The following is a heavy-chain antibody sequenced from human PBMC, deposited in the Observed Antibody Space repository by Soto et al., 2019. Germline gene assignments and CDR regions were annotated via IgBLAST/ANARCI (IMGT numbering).Heavy chain of an antibody. Sequence: QVQLQESGPGLVKPSGTLSLTCAVSGDSIRSDKWWSWVRQPPGKGLEWIGEVHHSGNSNYNPSLKSRVIISVAKPKSQFSLNLSSVTDADTAVYYCARGARQQLREYWGQGTLVTVSS. CDR3: ARGARQQLREY. J-gene: IGHJ4*02. CDR2: VHHSGNS. D-gene: IGHD1-1*01. V-gene: IGHV4-4*02. CDR1: GDSIRSDKW.